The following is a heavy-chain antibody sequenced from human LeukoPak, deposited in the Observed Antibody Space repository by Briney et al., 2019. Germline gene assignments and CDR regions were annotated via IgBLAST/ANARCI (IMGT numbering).Heavy chain of an antibody. CDR1: GYTFTSYD. CDR2: MNPNSGNT. V-gene: IGHV1-8*01. J-gene: IGHJ6*03. Sequence: ASVKVSCKASGYTFTSYDIHWVRPATGQGLEWMGWMNPNSGNTGYAQKFQGRVTMTRNTSISTAYMELNSLRSEDTAVYYCARFLRGIQLLLRGPSYFMDVWGKGTTVTVSS. D-gene: IGHD5-18*01. CDR3: ARFLRGIQLLLRGPSYFMDV.